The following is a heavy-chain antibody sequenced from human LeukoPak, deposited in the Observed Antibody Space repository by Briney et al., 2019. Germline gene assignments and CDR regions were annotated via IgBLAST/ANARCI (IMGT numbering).Heavy chain of an antibody. J-gene: IGHJ3*02. D-gene: IGHD3-22*01. CDR2: ISWNSGSI. CDR3: AKGVYYYDSSGYPDAFDI. Sequence: GGPLRLSCAASGFTFDDYAMHWVRQAPGKGLEWVSGISWNSGSIGYADSVKGRFTISRDNAKNSLYLQMNSLRAEDTALYYCAKGVYYYDSSGYPDAFDIWGQGTMVTVSS. V-gene: IGHV3-9*01. CDR1: GFTFDDYA.